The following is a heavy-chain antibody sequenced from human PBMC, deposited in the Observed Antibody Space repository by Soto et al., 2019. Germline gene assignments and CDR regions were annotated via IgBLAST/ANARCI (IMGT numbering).Heavy chain of an antibody. V-gene: IGHV4-34*01. CDR1: GGSFSGYS. J-gene: IGHJ6*02. CDR2: INHSGTT. D-gene: IGHD3-3*01. Sequence: SETLSLTCAVYGGSFSGYSWTWLRQPPGKGLEWIGEINHSGTTDYNPALKSRVTMSADTSKNQFSLRMTSVTAADTAVYYCASARSDSWSHIYYGLDVWGQGTTVTVSS. CDR3: ASARSDSWSHIYYGLDV.